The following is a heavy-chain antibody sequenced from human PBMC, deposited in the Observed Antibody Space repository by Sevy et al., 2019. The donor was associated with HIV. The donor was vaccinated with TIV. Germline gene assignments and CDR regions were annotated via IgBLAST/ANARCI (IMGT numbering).Heavy chain of an antibody. CDR3: AEDKFYYDSSGYYFDY. D-gene: IGHD3-22*01. CDR2: ISWNSGSI. J-gene: IGHJ4*02. V-gene: IGHV3-9*01. Sequence: GGSLRLSCAASGFTFDDYAMHWVRQAPGKGLEWVSGISWNSGSIGYADSVKGRFTISRDNAKNSLYLQMNSLRAEDTALYYCAEDKFYYDSSGYYFDYWGQGTLVTVSS. CDR1: GFTFDDYA.